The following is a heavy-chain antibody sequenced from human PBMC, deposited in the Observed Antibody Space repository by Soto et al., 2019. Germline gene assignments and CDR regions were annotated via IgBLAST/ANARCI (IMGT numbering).Heavy chain of an antibody. Sequence: EVQLVESGGGLVKPGESLRLSCAASGFTFSSAWMNWVRQAPGKGLEWVGRIRTKGEGGTTDYPAPGKGRFTISRDDSKNTLYLQMISLKTEDTAVYYCTTGSNEGYWGQGILVTVSS. J-gene: IGHJ4*02. D-gene: IGHD1-1*01. V-gene: IGHV3-15*07. CDR3: TTGSNEGY. CDR2: IRTKGEGGTT. CDR1: GFTFSSAW.